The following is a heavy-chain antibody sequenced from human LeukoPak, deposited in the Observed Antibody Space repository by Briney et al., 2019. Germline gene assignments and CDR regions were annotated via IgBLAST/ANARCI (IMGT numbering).Heavy chain of an antibody. J-gene: IGHJ5*02. CDR3: AKGLATVTTSWFDP. Sequence: EGSLRLSCAASGFVFRNYFMSWVRQAPGKGLEWVASIKNDGSERYYVDSVRGRYTISRDNAKNSLYLQMNSLRAEDTALYYCAKGLATVTTSWFDPWGQGTLVTVSS. CDR2: IKNDGSER. CDR1: GFVFRNYF. D-gene: IGHD4-17*01. V-gene: IGHV3-7*03.